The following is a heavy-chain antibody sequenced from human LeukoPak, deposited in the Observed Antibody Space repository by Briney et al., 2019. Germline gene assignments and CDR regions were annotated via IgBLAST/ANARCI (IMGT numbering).Heavy chain of an antibody. D-gene: IGHD6-19*01. J-gene: IGHJ6*02. V-gene: IGHV3-48*01. Sequence: GGFLRLSCAASGFTLHFYSLNWVRQAPGKGLEWISFISHMGDTTYYADSVKGRFTISRDNAKNSLFLQMNSLRVEDTAVYYCARELYSSGWYYYYYGMDVWGQGTTVTVSS. CDR2: ISHMGDTT. CDR3: ARELYSSGWYYYYYGMDV. CDR1: GFTLHFYS.